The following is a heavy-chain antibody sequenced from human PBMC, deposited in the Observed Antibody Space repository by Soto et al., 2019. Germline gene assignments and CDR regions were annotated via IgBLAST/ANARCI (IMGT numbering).Heavy chain of an antibody. D-gene: IGHD2-15*01. Sequence: QVQLVQSGAEVKKPGSSVKVSCKASGGTFSSYTISWVRQAPGQGLEWMGRIIPILGIANYAQKFQGRVTITADKSTSTAYMELSSLRSEDTDVYYCARYGGSATENFDYWGQGTLVTVSS. CDR2: IIPILGIA. CDR3: ARYGGSATENFDY. J-gene: IGHJ4*02. CDR1: GGTFSSYT. V-gene: IGHV1-69*02.